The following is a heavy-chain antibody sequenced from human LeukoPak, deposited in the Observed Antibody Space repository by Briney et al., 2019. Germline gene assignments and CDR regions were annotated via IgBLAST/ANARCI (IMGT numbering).Heavy chain of an antibody. J-gene: IGHJ4*02. D-gene: IGHD3-10*01. CDR3: AAETMVRGVIRDDY. Sequence: SVKVSCKASGFTFTNSAVQWVRQARGQRLEWIGWIVVGSGNTNYAQKFQERVTITRDMSTSTAYMELSSLRSEDTAVYYCAAETMVRGVIRDDYWGQGTLVTVSS. CDR1: GFTFTNSA. V-gene: IGHV1-58*01. CDR2: IVVGSGNT.